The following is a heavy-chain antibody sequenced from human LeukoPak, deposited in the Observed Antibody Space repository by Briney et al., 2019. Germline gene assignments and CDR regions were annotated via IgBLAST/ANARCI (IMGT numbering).Heavy chain of an antibody. CDR1: GFTVSSNY. J-gene: IGHJ4*02. CDR3: ARGDSSGSYFDY. D-gene: IGHD6-25*01. Sequence: GGSLRLSCAASGFTVSSNYTNWVRQAPGKGLEWVSVIYSGGSTYYTDSVKGRFTISRDNSKNTLYLQMNSLRAEDTAVYYCARGDSSGSYFDYWGQGTLVTVSS. CDR2: IYSGGST. V-gene: IGHV3-53*01.